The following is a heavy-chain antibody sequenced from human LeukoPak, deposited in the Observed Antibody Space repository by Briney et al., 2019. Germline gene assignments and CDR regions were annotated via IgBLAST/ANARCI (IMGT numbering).Heavy chain of an antibody. J-gene: IGHJ4*02. Sequence: GGSLRLSCAASGFTFDNYAMHWVRQAPGKGLEWVSGISWNSNTIGYADSVKGRFTISRDNAKNSLYLQMNSLRAEDTAVYYCAKGVDYDFGGDYWGQGTLVTVSS. CDR2: ISWNSNTI. D-gene: IGHD3-3*01. CDR1: GFTFDNYA. CDR3: AKGVDYDFGGDY. V-gene: IGHV3-9*01.